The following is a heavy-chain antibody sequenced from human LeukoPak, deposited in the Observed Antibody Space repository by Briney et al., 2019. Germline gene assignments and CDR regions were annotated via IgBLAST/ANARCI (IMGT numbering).Heavy chain of an antibody. CDR1: GGTFSSYA. CDR3: ARAERINLHWFDP. Sequence: ASVKVSCKASGGTFSSYAISWVRQAPGQGLEWMGWINPNSGGTNYAQKFQGRVTMTRDTSISTAYMELSRLRSDDTAVYYCARAERINLHWFDPWGQGTLVTVSS. CDR2: INPNSGGT. D-gene: IGHD1-14*01. J-gene: IGHJ5*02. V-gene: IGHV1-2*02.